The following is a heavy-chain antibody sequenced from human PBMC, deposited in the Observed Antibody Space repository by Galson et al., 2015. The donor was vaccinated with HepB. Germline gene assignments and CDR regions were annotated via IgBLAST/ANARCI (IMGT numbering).Heavy chain of an antibody. Sequence: ETLSLTCAVYGGSFSGYYWSWIRQPAGKGLEWIGRIYSSGKANYSPSFQSGVTISLETSNNQFSLKLNFVTAADTAMYYCARAPSKVYFDSWGQGLLVTVAS. CDR1: GGSFSGYY. J-gene: IGHJ4*02. V-gene: IGHV4-59*10. CDR2: IYSSGKA. D-gene: IGHD4-11*01. CDR3: ARAPSKVYFDS.